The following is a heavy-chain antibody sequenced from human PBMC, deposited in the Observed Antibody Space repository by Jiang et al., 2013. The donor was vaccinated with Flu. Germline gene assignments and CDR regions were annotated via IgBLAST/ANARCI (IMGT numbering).Heavy chain of an antibody. CDR2: FDPEDGET. V-gene: IGHV1-24*01. J-gene: IGHJ6*03. D-gene: IGHD4-17*01. CDR3: ATRAGARTVTTFYDYYYMDV. CDR1: GYTLTELS. Sequence: SCKVSGYTLTELSMHWVRQAPGKGLEWMGGFDPEDGETIYAQKFQGRVTMTEDTSTDTAYMELSSLRSEDTAVYYCATRAGARTVTTFYDYYYMDVWGKGTTVTVSS.